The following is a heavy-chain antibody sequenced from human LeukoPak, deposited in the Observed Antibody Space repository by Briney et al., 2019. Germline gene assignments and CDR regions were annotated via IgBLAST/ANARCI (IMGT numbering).Heavy chain of an antibody. V-gene: IGHV3-20*04. CDR1: GFTFDDYG. D-gene: IGHD2-15*01. Sequence: GGSLRLSCAASGFTFDDYGMSWVRQAPGKGLEWVSGITWNAGSTGYADSVKGRFTISRDNAKNSLYLQMNSLRTEDTVLYYCARGYCSGGSCFYFDYWGQGTLVTVSS. J-gene: IGHJ4*02. CDR2: ITWNAGST. CDR3: ARGYCSGGSCFYFDY.